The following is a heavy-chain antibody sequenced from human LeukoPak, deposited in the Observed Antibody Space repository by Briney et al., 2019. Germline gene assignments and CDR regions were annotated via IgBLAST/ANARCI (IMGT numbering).Heavy chain of an antibody. CDR1: GFTFSSYA. J-gene: IGHJ4*02. V-gene: IGHV3-30-3*01. Sequence: AGGSLRLSCAASGFTFSSYAMHWVRQAPGKGLEWVAVISYDGSNKYYADSVKGRFTISRDNSKNTLYLQMNSLRAEDTAVYYCARDSNVYGSGRHFDYWGQGTLVTVSS. CDR2: ISYDGSNK. CDR3: ARDSNVYGSGRHFDY. D-gene: IGHD3-16*01.